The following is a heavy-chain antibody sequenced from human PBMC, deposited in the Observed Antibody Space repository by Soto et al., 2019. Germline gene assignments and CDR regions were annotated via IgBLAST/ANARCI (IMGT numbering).Heavy chain of an antibody. J-gene: IGHJ3*02. Sequence: SVKVSSKVSSETLTELSMHCLRQAPGKGLEWMGGFDPEDGETIYAQKFQGRVTMTEDTSTDTAYMELSSLRSEDTAVYYCATKYCSGGSCYLDAFDIWGQGTMVTVSS. V-gene: IGHV1-24*01. CDR1: SETLTELS. D-gene: IGHD2-15*01. CDR3: ATKYCSGGSCYLDAFDI. CDR2: FDPEDGET.